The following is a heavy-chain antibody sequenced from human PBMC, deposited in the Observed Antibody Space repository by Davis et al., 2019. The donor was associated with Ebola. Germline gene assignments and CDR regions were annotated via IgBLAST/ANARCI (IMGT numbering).Heavy chain of an antibody. J-gene: IGHJ3*02. CDR3: ARGWLRTGLDI. V-gene: IGHV6-1*01. D-gene: IGHD5-24*01. CDR2: TYYKSKWNN. CDR1: GDSVSTNTAG. Sequence: HSQTLSLTCAISGDSVSTNTAGWNWIRQSPSRGLEWLGRTYYKSKWNNDYAVSVKSRITIDLDTSKNQLSLQLDSVTPEDTAVYYCARGWLRTGLDIWGQGTMVIVSS.